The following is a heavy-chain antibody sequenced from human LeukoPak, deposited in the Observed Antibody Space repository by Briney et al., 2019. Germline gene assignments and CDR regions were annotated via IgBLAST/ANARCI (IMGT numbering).Heavy chain of an antibody. CDR3: ARVSDCSGGTCYVFDY. CDR2: IIPTLGKT. CDR1: GGIFGNFG. Sequence: ASVKVSCKASGGIFGNFGFTWVRQAPGQGLEWMGRIIPTLGKTSYTRKFQGRVTITADTSTSTAYMELSGLRSEDTAMYYCARVSDCSGGTCYVFDYWGQGTLVIVSS. J-gene: IGHJ4*02. D-gene: IGHD2-15*01. V-gene: IGHV1-69*04.